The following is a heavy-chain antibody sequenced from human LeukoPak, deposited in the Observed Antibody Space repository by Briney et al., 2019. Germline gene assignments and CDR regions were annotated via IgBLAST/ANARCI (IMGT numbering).Heavy chain of an antibody. CDR1: GGSISSYY. D-gene: IGHD2-8*01. Sequence: PSETLSLTCTVSGGSISSYYWSWIRQPPGKGLEWIGYIYYSGSTNYNPSLKSRVTISVDTTNNLFSLKLSSVTAADTAVYYCARDPGYCTNGVCYRYWFDPWGQGTLVTVSS. V-gene: IGHV4-59*12. J-gene: IGHJ5*02. CDR3: ARDPGYCTNGVCYRYWFDP. CDR2: IYYSGST.